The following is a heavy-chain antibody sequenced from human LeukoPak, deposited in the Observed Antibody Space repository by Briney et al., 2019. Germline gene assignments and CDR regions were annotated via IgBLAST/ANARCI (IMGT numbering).Heavy chain of an antibody. V-gene: IGHV4-34*01. Sequence: SETLSLTCAVYGGSFSGYYWSWIRQPPGKGLEWIGEINHSGSTNYNPSLKSRVTISVDTSKNQFPLKLSSVTAADTAVYYCARGPTRTSYYYYGVDVWGQGTTVTVSS. CDR2: INHSGST. CDR3: ARGPTRTSYYYYGVDV. D-gene: IGHD1-1*01. J-gene: IGHJ6*02. CDR1: GGSFSGYY.